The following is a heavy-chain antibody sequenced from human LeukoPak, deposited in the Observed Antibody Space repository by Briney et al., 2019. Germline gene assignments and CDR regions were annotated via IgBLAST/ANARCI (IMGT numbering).Heavy chain of an antibody. CDR3: AREISNWNDLGY. CDR1: GFTFSSYG. CDR2: IWYDGSNK. V-gene: IGHV3-33*01. J-gene: IGHJ4*02. D-gene: IGHD1-1*01. Sequence: PGRSLRLSCAASGFTFSSYGMHWVRQAPGKGLEWVAVIWYDGSNKYYADSVKGRFTISRDNSKNMLYLQMNSLRAEDTAVYYCAREISNWNDLGYWGQGTLVTVSS.